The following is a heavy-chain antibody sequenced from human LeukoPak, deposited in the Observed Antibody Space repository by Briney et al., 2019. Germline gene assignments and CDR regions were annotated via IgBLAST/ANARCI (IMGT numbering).Heavy chain of an antibody. D-gene: IGHD3-22*01. Sequence: PSETLSLTCAVYGGSFSGYYCSWIRQPPGKGLEWIGEINHSGNTNYNPSLKSRVTISIDTSKNQFSLKLTSVTAAATAVYYCARMEDRSGFFDRWGQGTLVTVSS. CDR2: INHSGNT. CDR1: GGSFSGYY. V-gene: IGHV4-34*01. J-gene: IGHJ4*02. CDR3: ARMEDRSGFFDR.